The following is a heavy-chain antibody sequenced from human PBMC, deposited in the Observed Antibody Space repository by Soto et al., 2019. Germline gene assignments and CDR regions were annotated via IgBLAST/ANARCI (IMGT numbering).Heavy chain of an antibody. Sequence: PSETLSLTCAVYGGSFSGYYWSWIRQPPGKGLEWIGEINHSGSTNYNPSLKSRVTISVDTSKNQFSLKLSSVTAADTAVYYCARSGPRYCTNGVCYSPGYFDYWGQGTLVTVSS. J-gene: IGHJ4*02. CDR2: INHSGST. V-gene: IGHV4-34*01. CDR3: ARSGPRYCTNGVCYSPGYFDY. D-gene: IGHD2-8*01. CDR1: GGSFSGYY.